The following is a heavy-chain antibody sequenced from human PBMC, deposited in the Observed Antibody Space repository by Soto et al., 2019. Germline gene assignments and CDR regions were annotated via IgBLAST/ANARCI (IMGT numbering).Heavy chain of an antibody. CDR1: GGSISSYY. CDR3: ASMIGDPVLSFDS. Sequence: SETLSLTCTVSGGSISSYYWSWIRQPPGKGLEWIGFIFYSGSTSYNPSLKSRVTISIDTSENQFSLKLSSVTAADTAVYYCASMIGDPVLSFDSWGQGTLVTVSS. CDR2: IFYSGST. V-gene: IGHV4-59*01. D-gene: IGHD3-10*02. J-gene: IGHJ4*02.